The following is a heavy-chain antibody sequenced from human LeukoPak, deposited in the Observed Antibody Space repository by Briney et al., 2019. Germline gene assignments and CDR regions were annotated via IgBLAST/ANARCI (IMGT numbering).Heavy chain of an antibody. V-gene: IGHV7-4-1*02. CDR3: ARVGEYSSSSGANYYYYYYYYMDV. D-gene: IGHD6-6*01. CDR1: GYTFTSYA. J-gene: IGHJ6*03. CDR2: INTNTGNP. Sequence: GASVKVSCKASGYTFTSYAMNWVRQAPGQGLDWMGWINTNTGNPTYAQGFTGRFVFSLDTSVSTAYLQISSLKAEDTAVYYCARVGEYSSSSGANYYYYYYYYMDVWGKGTTVTVSS.